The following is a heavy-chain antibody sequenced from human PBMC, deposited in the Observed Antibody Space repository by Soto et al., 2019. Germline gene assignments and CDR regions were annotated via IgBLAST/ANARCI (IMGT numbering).Heavy chain of an antibody. CDR2: IYYSGST. J-gene: IGHJ6*02. CDR3: ARVCGGDCHYGMDV. V-gene: IGHV4-31*03. D-gene: IGHD2-21*02. CDR1: GGSKSSGGYY. Sequence: QVQLQESGPGLVKPSQTLSLTCTVSGGSKSSGGYYWTWIRQHPGKGLEWIGYIYYSGSTYYNPSLKSRVTISVDTSKNQFSLKLSSVTAADTAVYYCARVCGGDCHYGMDVWDQGTTVTVSS.